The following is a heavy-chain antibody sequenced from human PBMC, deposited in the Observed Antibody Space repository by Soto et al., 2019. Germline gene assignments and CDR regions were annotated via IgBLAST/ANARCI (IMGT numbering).Heavy chain of an antibody. CDR2: IIPIFGTA. CDR1: GGNFSSYA. J-gene: IGHJ4*02. Sequence: GASVKVSCKASGGNFSSYAISWVRQAPGQGLEWMGGIIPIFGTANYAQKFQGRVTITADESTSTAYMELSSLRSEDTAVYYCARGAGYSGYDNIDYWGQGTLVTVAS. CDR3: ARGAGYSGYDNIDY. D-gene: IGHD5-12*01. V-gene: IGHV1-69*13.